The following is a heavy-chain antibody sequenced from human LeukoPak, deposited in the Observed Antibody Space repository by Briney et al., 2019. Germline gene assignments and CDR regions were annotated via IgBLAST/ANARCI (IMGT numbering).Heavy chain of an antibody. V-gene: IGHV4-59*08. CDR3: ARHLLSGWYAYYYCYMDV. J-gene: IGHJ6*03. D-gene: IGHD6-19*01. CDR2: TYYSGRA. CDR1: GASISDYY. Sequence: PSETLSLTCTVYGASISDYYWNWIRQPPGKGLEWIGNTYYSGRANYSPSLKSRVTISVDTSKNQFSLKLSSVTAADTAVYYCARHLLSGWYAYYYCYMDVWGKGTTVTISS.